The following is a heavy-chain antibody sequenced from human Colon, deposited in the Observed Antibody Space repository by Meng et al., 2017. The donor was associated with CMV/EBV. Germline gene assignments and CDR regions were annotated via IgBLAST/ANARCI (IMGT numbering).Heavy chain of an antibody. J-gene: IGHJ5*02. CDR1: GFTFRNYA. CDR2: ISGSGGTR. D-gene: IGHD2/OR15-2a*01. Sequence: GESLKISCAASGFTFRNYAMSWVRQAPGKGLEWVSAISGSGGTRDYADSVKGRFTMSRDNSENTLYLQMNISDEGLGYFRLDPWGQGALVTVSS. CDR3: P. V-gene: IGHV3-23*01.